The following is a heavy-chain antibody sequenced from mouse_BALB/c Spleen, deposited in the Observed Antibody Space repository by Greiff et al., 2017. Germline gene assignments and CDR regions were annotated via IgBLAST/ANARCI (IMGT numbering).Heavy chain of an antibody. CDR1: GFTFSSFG. CDR3: ARGDAMDY. CDR2: ISSGSSTI. J-gene: IGHJ4*01. V-gene: IGHV5-17*02. Sequence: EVQLQQSGGDLVKPGGSLKLSCAASGFTFSSFGMHWVRQAPEKGLEWVAYISSGSSTIYYADTVKGRFTISRDNPKNTLFLQMTSLRSEDTAMYYCARGDAMDYWSQGTSVTVAS.